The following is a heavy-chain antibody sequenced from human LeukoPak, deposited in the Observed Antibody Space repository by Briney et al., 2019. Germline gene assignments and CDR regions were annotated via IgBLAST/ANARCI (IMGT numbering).Heavy chain of an antibody. CDR3: ARVSREAQDAFDI. V-gene: IGHV4-59*06. Sequence: TSETLSLTCTVSGGSISSYYWSWIRQHPGKGLEWIGYIYYSGSTYYNPSLKSRVTISVDTSKNQFSLKLSSVTAAGTAVYYCARVSREAQDAFDIWGQGTMVTVSS. CDR2: IYYSGST. J-gene: IGHJ3*02. CDR1: GGSISSYY. D-gene: IGHD5/OR15-5a*01.